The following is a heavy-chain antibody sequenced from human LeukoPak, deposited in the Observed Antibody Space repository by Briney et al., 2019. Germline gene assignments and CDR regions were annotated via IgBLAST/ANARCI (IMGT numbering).Heavy chain of an antibody. CDR3: AKEEVISGNHGVYFDY. D-gene: IGHD3-22*01. V-gene: IGHV3-30*02. J-gene: IGHJ4*02. CDR2: IRYDGNSN. Sequence: GGSLRLSCAASGFTFRSYGMHWVRQAPGKGLEWVAFIRYDGNSNYYADSVKGRFTISRDNSRSTLYLQMNSLRAEDTAVYYCAKEEVISGNHGVYFDYWGQGTLVTVSS. CDR1: GFTFRSYG.